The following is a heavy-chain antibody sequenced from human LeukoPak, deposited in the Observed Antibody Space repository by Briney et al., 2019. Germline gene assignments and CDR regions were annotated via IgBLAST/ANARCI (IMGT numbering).Heavy chain of an antibody. CDR3: ARERNTVAGTKAGPDY. CDR2: ISAYNGNT. V-gene: IGHV1-18*01. Sequence: GASVKVSCKASGGTFSSYAISWVRQAPGQGLEWMGWISAYNGNTNYAQKLQGRVTMTTDTSTSTAYMELRSLRSDDTAVYYCARERNTVAGTKAGPDYWGQGTLVTVSS. D-gene: IGHD6-19*01. CDR1: GGTFSSYA. J-gene: IGHJ4*02.